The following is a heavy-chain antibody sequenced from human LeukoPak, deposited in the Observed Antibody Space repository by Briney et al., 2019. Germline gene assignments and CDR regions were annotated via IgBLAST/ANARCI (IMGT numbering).Heavy chain of an antibody. Sequence: SETLSLTCTVSGGSISSYYWSWIRQPPGKGLEWIGYIYYSGSTNYNPSLKSRVTISVDTSKDQFSLKLSSVTAADTAVYYCARDSGYYGSGILAFDIWGQGTMVTVSS. J-gene: IGHJ3*02. CDR2: IYYSGST. CDR3: ARDSGYYGSGILAFDI. CDR1: GGSISSYY. V-gene: IGHV4-59*01. D-gene: IGHD3-10*01.